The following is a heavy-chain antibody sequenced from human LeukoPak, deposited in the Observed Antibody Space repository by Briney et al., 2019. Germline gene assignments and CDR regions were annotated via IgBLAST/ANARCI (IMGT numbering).Heavy chain of an antibody. Sequence: GGSLRLSCAAPGFTFSSYWMHWVRQAPGKGLVWVSRINSDGSSTSYADSVKGRFTISRDNAKNTLYLQMNSLRAEDTAVYYCVREQQLGLIEYWGQGTLVTVSS. J-gene: IGHJ4*02. CDR1: GFTFSSYW. V-gene: IGHV3-74*01. D-gene: IGHD6-13*01. CDR3: VREQQLGLIEY. CDR2: INSDGSST.